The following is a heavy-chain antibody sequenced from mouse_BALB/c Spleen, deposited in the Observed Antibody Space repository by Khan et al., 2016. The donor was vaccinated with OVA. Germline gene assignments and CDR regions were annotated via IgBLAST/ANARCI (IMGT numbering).Heavy chain of an antibody. V-gene: IGHV5-6*01. D-gene: IGHD1-1*01. CDR3: ARLAYYYDSEGFAF. CDR2: ISSGGSYT. J-gene: IGHJ3*01. Sequence: EVELVESGGDLVKPEGSLKLSCAASGFTFSTYGMSWVRQTPDKRLEWVATISSGGSYTYYPDSVQGRFNISRDNAKNTLYLQMNSLKSEDTAMFYCARLAYYYDSEGFAFWGQGTLVTVSA. CDR1: GFTFSTYG.